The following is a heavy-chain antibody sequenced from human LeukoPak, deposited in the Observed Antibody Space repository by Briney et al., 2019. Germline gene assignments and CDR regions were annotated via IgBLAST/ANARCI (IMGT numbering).Heavy chain of an antibody. CDR2: INTVSGII. Sequence: GGSLRLSCEASGFAFSGYGMHWVRQAPGKGLEWISYINTVSGIISYADSVKGRFTISADNAKNSLYLQMNSLRDEDTAVYYCARDDAYAFDIWGQGTMVTVSS. D-gene: IGHD2-21*01. CDR1: GFAFSGYG. J-gene: IGHJ3*02. CDR3: ARDDAYAFDI. V-gene: IGHV3-48*02.